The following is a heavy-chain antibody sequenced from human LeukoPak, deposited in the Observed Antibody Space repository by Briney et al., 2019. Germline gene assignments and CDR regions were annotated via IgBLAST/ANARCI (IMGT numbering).Heavy chain of an antibody. Sequence: PGGSLGLSCAASGFTFSTYWMHWVRQAPGKGLVWVSRIDGDGSSTTYADSVKGRFTISRDNAKNTLYLQMNSLRAEDTALYYCARTIVGAAFDYWGQGTLVTVSS. CDR1: GFTFSTYW. D-gene: IGHD1-26*01. CDR3: ARTIVGAAFDY. V-gene: IGHV3-74*01. J-gene: IGHJ4*02. CDR2: IDGDGSST.